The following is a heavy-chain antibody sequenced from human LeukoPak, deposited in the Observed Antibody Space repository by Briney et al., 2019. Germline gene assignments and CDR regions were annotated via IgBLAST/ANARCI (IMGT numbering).Heavy chain of an antibody. J-gene: IGHJ4*02. CDR3: ARDLRTMIVVYYFDY. CDR2: INPNSGGT. D-gene: IGHD3-22*01. Sequence: ASVTVSCTASGYTFTGYYMHWVRQAPGQGLEWMGWINPNSGGTNYAQKFQGRVTMTRDTSISTAYMELSRLRSDDTAVYYCARDLRTMIVVYYFDYWGQGTLVTVSS. V-gene: IGHV1-2*02. CDR1: GYTFTGYY.